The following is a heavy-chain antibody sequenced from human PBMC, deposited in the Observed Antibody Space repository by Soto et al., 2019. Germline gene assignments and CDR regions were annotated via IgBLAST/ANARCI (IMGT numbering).Heavy chain of an antibody. CDR2: IYYSGST. CDR1: GGSISSGGYY. CDR3: ASAGYYSPSFDY. D-gene: IGHD3-10*01. Sequence: QVQLQESGPGLVKPSQTLSLICTVSGGSISSGGYYWSWIRQHPGKGLEWIGYIYYSGSTYYNPYLKSRVTISVDTSKSQFSLKLSSVPAADTAVYYCASAGYYSPSFDYWGQGTLVTVSS. V-gene: IGHV4-31*03. J-gene: IGHJ4*02.